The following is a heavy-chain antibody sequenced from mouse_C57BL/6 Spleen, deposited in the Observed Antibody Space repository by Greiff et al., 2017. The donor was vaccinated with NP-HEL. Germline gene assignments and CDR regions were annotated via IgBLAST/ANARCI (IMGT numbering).Heavy chain of an antibody. V-gene: IGHV1-72*01. CDR3: ARGDGVVATDWYFDV. CDR2: IAPNSGGT. Sequence: QVQLQQPGAELVKPGASVKLSCKAYGYTFTSYWMHWVKQRPGRGLEWIGRIAPNSGGTKYNEKFKSKATLTVDKPSSTAYMQLSSLTSEDSAVYYCARGDGVVATDWYFDVWGTGTTVTVSS. J-gene: IGHJ1*03. D-gene: IGHD1-1*01. CDR1: GYTFTSYW.